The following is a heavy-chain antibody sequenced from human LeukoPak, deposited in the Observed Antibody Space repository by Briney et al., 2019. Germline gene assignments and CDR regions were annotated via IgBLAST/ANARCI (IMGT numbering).Heavy chain of an antibody. CDR3: ARDGGQFAVTDIYF. CDR1: GYTFTSYV. J-gene: IGHJ4*02. V-gene: IGHV1-3*01. Sequence: ASVKVSCKASGYTFTSYVIHWVRQAPGQRLECMGWINAGNGDTKYSQKFLGRVTISRDTSASTVYMELSSLRLDDTAVYYCARDGGQFAVTDIYFWGQGTLVTVSS. D-gene: IGHD3-9*01. CDR2: INAGNGDT.